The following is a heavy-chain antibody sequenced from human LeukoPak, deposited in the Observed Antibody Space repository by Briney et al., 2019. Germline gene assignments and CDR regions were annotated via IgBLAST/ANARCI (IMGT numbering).Heavy chain of an antibody. CDR2: IDNSGST. CDR3: ASGAGWLIDY. D-gene: IGHD6-19*01. Sequence: SETLSLTCSVSGGHIDSVYWNWIRQPPGKGLEWIGYIDNSGSTKYNPSLQSRITMSRDTSKKQFSLKLTSATAADTAMYYCASGAGWLIDYWGQGTLVSVSS. J-gene: IGHJ4*02. CDR1: GGHIDSVY. V-gene: IGHV4-4*08.